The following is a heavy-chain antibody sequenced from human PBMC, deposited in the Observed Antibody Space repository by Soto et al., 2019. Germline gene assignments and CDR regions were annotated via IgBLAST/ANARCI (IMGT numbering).Heavy chain of an antibody. V-gene: IGHV2-70*01. D-gene: IGHD6-19*01. J-gene: IGHJ6*02. CDR1: GFSLSTSGMC. CDR3: ARTRATGIAVAGKGYYYGMDA. CDR2: IDWDDDK. Sequence: SCPTLVNPTQTLTLTCTFSGFSLSTSGMCXSWIRQPPGKALEWLALIDWDDDKYYSTSLKTRLTISKDTSKNQVVLTMTNMDPVDTATYYCARTRATGIAVAGKGYYYGMDAWGQGTTVTVS.